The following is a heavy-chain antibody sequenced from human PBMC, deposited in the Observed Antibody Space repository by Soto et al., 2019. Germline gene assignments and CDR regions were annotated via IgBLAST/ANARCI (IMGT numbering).Heavy chain of an antibody. V-gene: IGHV2-5*02. CDR2: IYLDDKK. CDR3: AHRPEHYVDTVFDY. D-gene: IGHD5-18*01. Sequence: QITLKKSGPTLVKPTQTLTLTCSVSGLSLSTCGVGVGWIRLPAGKALEWLALIYLDDKKPYSPSQKSRLTITQDPSKNQVVLTMTNMDPVDTATYYCAHRPEHYVDTVFDYWGQGTLVTVSS. J-gene: IGHJ4*02. CDR1: GLSLSTCGVG.